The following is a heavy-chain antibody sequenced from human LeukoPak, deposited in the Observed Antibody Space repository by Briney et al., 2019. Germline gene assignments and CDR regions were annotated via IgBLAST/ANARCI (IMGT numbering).Heavy chain of an antibody. V-gene: IGHV4-59*12. CDR2: IYYSGST. Sequence: SETLTLTCTVSGGSISSYYWSWIRQLPGKGLEWIGYIYYSGSTYYNPSLKSRVTISVDRSKNQFSLKLSSVTAADTAVYYCARDTGGLLNWGQGTLVTVSS. D-gene: IGHD2-8*02. CDR1: GGSISSYY. CDR3: ARDTGGLLN. J-gene: IGHJ4*02.